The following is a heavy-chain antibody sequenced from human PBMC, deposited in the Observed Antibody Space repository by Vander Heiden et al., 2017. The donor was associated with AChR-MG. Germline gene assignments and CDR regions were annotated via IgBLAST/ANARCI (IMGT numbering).Heavy chain of an antibody. J-gene: IGHJ6*02. V-gene: IGHV1-69*01. D-gene: IGHD5-12*01. CDR3: AREQVGRDGYWHYYYYGMDV. CDR2: IIPIFGTA. CDR1: GGTFRSSA. Sequence: QVQLVQSGAEVKKPGSSVTVSCKASGGTFRSSAISWVRQAPGQGLEWMGGIIPIFGTANYAQKFQGRVTITADESTSTAYMELSSLRSEDTAVYYCAREQVGRDGYWHYYYYGMDVWGQGTTVTVSS.